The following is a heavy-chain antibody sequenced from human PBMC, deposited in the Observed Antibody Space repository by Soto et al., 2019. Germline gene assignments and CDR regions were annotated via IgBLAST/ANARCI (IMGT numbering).Heavy chain of an antibody. J-gene: IGHJ6*02. CDR1: GYTFTSYG. Sequence: QVQLVQSGAEVKKPGASVKVSCKASGYTFTSYGISWVRQAPGQGREWMGWTSAYHGNTNYAQKLQGRVTMTTDTSTSTAYMELRSLISDDTAVYYCARRQWLVGRYYYAMDVWGQGTTVTVSS. CDR2: TSAYHGNT. V-gene: IGHV1-18*01. D-gene: IGHD6-19*01. CDR3: ARRQWLVGRYYYAMDV.